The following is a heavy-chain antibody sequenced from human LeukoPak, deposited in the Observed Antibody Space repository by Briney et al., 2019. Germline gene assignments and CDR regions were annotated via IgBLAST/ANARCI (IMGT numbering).Heavy chain of an antibody. V-gene: IGHV3-49*03. CDR3: TTGYYYDGNGGIDY. CDR2: IRNKPSGGTT. J-gene: IGHJ4*02. Sequence: GRSLRLSCTGSGFTFGDYAMSWFRQAQGKGLEWVGYIRNKPSGGTTEYAASVKGRFAISRDDSKNIVYLQMNSLKIDDTAVYYCTTGYYYDGNGGIDYWGQGTLVTVSS. CDR1: GFTFGDYA. D-gene: IGHD3-22*01.